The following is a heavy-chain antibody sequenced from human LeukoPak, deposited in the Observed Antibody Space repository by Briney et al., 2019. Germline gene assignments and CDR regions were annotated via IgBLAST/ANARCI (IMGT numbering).Heavy chain of an antibody. V-gene: IGHV4-59*12. D-gene: IGHD3-3*01. CDR2: IYYSGST. CDR3: ARDRLDDFWSGRGGWFDP. CDR1: GGSISSYY. J-gene: IGHJ5*02. Sequence: SETLSLTCTVSGGSISSYYWSWIRQPPGKGLEWIGYIYYSGSTNYNPSLKSRVTISVDTSKNQFSLKLSSVTAADTAVYYCARDRLDDFWSGRGGWFDPWGQGTLVTVSS.